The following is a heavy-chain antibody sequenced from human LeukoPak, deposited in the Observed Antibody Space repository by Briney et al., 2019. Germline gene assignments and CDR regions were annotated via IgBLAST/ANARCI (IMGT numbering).Heavy chain of an antibody. CDR3: ARVWSGSYFDS. J-gene: IGHJ4*02. V-gene: IGHV4-39*07. CDR1: GGSISSSSYY. D-gene: IGHD2-8*02. Sequence: SETLSLTCTVSGGSISSSSYYWGWVRQPPGKGLEWIGSIYYSGSTYYNPSLKSRLTISVDTSKNQFSLKLNSVSAADSAIYYCARVWSGSYFDSWGQGTLLTVSS. CDR2: IYYSGST.